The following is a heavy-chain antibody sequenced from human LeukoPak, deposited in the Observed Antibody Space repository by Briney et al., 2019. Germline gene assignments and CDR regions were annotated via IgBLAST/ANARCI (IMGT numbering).Heavy chain of an antibody. Sequence: GESLKISCKGSGYSFTGYWIGWVRQMPGKGLEWMGIIYPGDSDTRYSPSFQGQVTISADKSISTAYLQWSSLKASDTAMYYCARHSRDDFWSGYYKTHFDYWGQGTLVTVSS. D-gene: IGHD3-3*01. CDR3: ARHSRDDFWSGYYKTHFDY. V-gene: IGHV5-51*01. J-gene: IGHJ4*02. CDR1: GYSFTGYW. CDR2: IYPGDSDT.